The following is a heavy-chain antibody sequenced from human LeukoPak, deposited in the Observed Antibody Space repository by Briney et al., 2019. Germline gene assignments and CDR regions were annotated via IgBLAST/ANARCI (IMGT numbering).Heavy chain of an antibody. V-gene: IGHV3-7*03. CDR3: ARVRDGSGGPLAPFDP. J-gene: IGHJ5*02. Sequence: GGSLRLSCAASGFTFSSFWMTWVRQAPGKGLEWVANIKDDGSEKEYVESVKGRFIISRDNAKNSLYLEMHSLRAEDTAFYYCARVRDGSGGPLAPFDPWGQGTLVTVSS. D-gene: IGHD3-10*01. CDR2: IKDDGSEK. CDR1: GFTFSSFW.